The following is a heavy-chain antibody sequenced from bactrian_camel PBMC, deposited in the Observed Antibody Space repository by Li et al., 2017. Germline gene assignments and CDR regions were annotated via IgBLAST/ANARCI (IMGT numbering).Heavy chain of an antibody. CDR3: AAANLWPGCSVHSILPGDFGY. V-gene: IGHV3S6*01. Sequence: HVQLVESGGDLVQPGGSLRLSCAASGYSRSLSYCMGWFRQAPGKMREKIATIYSDVSGNSYTSYADSVAGRFTISLDKVKLTQYLQMNSLKPEDTAMYYCAAANLWPGCSVHSILPGDFGYWGQGTQVTVS. J-gene: IGHJ6*01. CDR2: IYSDVSGNSYT. D-gene: IGHD3*01. CDR1: GYSRSLSYC.